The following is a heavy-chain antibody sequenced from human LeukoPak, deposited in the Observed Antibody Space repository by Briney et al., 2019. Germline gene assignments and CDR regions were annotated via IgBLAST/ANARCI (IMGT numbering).Heavy chain of an antibody. V-gene: IGHV4-34*01. J-gene: IGHJ4*02. Sequence: SETLSLTCAVYGGSFSPYYWSWIRQSPDKGLEWIGEINHSRSTNYNPSLQSRVTILLDTSKNQFSLKLSSVSAADTAVYYCARVVNHGYSDYWGQGTLVTVSS. CDR1: GGSFSPYY. CDR2: INHSRST. CDR3: ARVVNHGYSDY. D-gene: IGHD4-17*01.